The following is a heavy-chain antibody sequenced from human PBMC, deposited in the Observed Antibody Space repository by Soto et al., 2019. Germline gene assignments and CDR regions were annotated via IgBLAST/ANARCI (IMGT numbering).Heavy chain of an antibody. CDR3: ARGNSAVGTFDI. CDR1: GYSFTSYD. V-gene: IGHV1-8*01. Sequence: QVQLAQSGAEVKKPGASVKVSCKASGYSFTSYDIYWVRQATGQGLESMGWMQPNSGNTGYAQKFQGRVAMTRDTSISTAYMELSSLRSDDTAVYYWARGNSAVGTFDIWGQGTMVTVSS. J-gene: IGHJ3*02. CDR2: MQPNSGNT. D-gene: IGHD1-26*01.